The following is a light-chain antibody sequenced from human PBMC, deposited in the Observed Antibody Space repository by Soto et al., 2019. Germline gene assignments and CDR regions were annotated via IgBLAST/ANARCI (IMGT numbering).Light chain of an antibody. Sequence: DIQMTQSPSTLSASVGDRVTITCRASQSISSWLAWYQQKPGKAPKLLIYDASNLESGVPSRFRGSGSGTEFSLTISSLQPEDFATYYCQQLNSYPLITFGQGTRLEI. CDR2: DAS. J-gene: IGKJ5*01. CDR1: QSISSW. CDR3: QQLNSYPLIT. V-gene: IGKV1-5*01.